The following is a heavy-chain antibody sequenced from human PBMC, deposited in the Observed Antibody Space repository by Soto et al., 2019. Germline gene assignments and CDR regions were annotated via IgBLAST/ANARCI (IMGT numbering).Heavy chain of an antibody. CDR2: INASGTI. V-gene: IGHV4-34*01. CDR3: ERGVRGRKIFDY. D-gene: IGHD3-10*01. Sequence: WTWIRQTPGKGLEWIGEINASGTINYNPSLKNRGTISIDTSKNQFSLKLTSVTAADKAVYSFERGVRGRKIFDYSGQGALVTVSS. J-gene: IGHJ4*02.